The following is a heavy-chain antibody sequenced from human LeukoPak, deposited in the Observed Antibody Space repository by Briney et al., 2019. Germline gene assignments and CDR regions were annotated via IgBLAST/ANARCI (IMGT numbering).Heavy chain of an antibody. CDR3: ARGAFCRGYCAGRADPVV. CDR1: GFSFDSHI. Sequence: GGSLRLSCVASGFSFDSHIMNWVRQAPGKGLEWVASISGRGSDISYLDSLKGRFTISRDNAKESVFLDVASLRADDTAVYYCARGAFCRGYCAGRADPVVWAKGTTVTVSS. J-gene: IGHJ6*04. CDR2: ISGRGSDI. D-gene: IGHD2-8*02. V-gene: IGHV3-21*01.